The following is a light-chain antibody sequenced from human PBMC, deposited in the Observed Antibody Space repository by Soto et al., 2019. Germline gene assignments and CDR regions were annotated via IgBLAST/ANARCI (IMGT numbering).Light chain of an antibody. CDR1: QSVSSN. CDR3: QQYNSWPPIT. Sequence: EIVMAQSPATLSVSPGERATPSCRASQSVSSNLAWYQQKPGQAPRLLITGASTRATGIPARFSGSGSGTEFTLSISSLQSEDFAVYYCQQYNSWPPITFGQGTRLEIK. CDR2: GAS. V-gene: IGKV3-15*01. J-gene: IGKJ5*01.